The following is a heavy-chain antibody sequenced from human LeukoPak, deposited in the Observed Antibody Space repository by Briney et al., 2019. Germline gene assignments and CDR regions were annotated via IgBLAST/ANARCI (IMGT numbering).Heavy chain of an antibody. D-gene: IGHD3-16*01. V-gene: IGHV3-30*18. J-gene: IGHJ3*01. CDR2: ISYDGSNK. Sequence: GGSLRLSCAASGFTFSSYGMHWVRQAPGKGLEWVAVISYDGSNKYYADSVKGRFTISRDNSKNTLYLQMNSLRAEDTAVYYCAKIRGGGGFKFWLDVFDFWAKGQWPPSLQ. CDR3: AKIRGGGGFKFWLDVFDF. CDR1: GFTFSSYG.